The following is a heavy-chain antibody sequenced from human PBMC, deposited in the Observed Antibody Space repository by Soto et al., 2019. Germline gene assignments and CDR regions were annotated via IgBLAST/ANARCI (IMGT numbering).Heavy chain of an antibody. CDR2: IYYSGST. J-gene: IGHJ3*02. D-gene: IGHD6-13*01. Sequence: SETLSLTCTVSGGSISSYYWSWIRQPPGKGLEWSGYIYYSGSTNYNPSLKSRVTISVDTSKNQFSLKLSSVTAADTAVYYCARLHVRGSWYPPSAFDIWGQGTMVTVSS. V-gene: IGHV4-59*01. CDR1: GGSISSYY. CDR3: ARLHVRGSWYPPSAFDI.